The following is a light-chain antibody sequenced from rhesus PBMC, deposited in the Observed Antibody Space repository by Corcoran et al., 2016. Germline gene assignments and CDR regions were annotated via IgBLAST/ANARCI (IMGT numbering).Light chain of an antibody. Sequence: DIQMTQSPSSLSASVGDRVTITCRASQGITDDLAWYQQKPGETPKLLIFEASTLQSGIPSRFSGGGSGTDFTLNITSLQAEDFATYYCQHYSTIPYTFGQGTKVEIK. V-gene: IGKV1-25*01. J-gene: IGKJ2*01. CDR2: EAS. CDR3: QHYSTIPYT. CDR1: QGITDD.